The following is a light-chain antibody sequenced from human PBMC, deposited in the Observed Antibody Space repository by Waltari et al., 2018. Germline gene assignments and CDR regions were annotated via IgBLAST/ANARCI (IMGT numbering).Light chain of an antibody. J-gene: IGLJ1*01. CDR3: QSADSSGNTYV. CDR1: ALPKTY. V-gene: IGLV3-25*02. CDR2: KGS. Sequence: SYELTQPPSVSVSPGQTARINCAGDALPKTYAYWYQQKPGQAPVLVIYKGSERPSGIPARFSGSSSGTTVTLTISGVQAEYEADYYCQSADSSGNTYVFGIGTKVTVL.